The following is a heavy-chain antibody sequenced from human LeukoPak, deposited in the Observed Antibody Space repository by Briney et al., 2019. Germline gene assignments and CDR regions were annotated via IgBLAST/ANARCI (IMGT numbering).Heavy chain of an antibody. V-gene: IGHV1-69*04. Sequence: SVKVSCKASGGTFSSYAISWVRQAPGQGLEWMGRIIPIFGIANYAQKFQGRVTITADKSTSTAYMELSSLRSEDTAVYYCAREPVLGYCSGGSCHNWFDPWGQGTLVTVSS. CDR1: GGTFSSYA. CDR3: AREPVLGYCSGGSCHNWFDP. D-gene: IGHD2-15*01. CDR2: IIPIFGIA. J-gene: IGHJ5*02.